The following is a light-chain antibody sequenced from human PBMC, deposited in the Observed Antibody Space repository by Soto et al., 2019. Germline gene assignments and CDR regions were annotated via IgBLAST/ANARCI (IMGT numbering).Light chain of an antibody. CDR3: CSYAGRYTYV. J-gene: IGLJ1*01. V-gene: IGLV2-11*01. Sequence: QSFLTQPRSVSGSPGQSVTMSCTGTSSDVGGFNYVSWYQQHPGKAPKLMIYDVSKRPSGVPDRFSGSKSDNTASLTISGLQAEDEADYYCCSYAGRYTYVFGTGTKVTVL. CDR2: DVS. CDR1: SSDVGGFNY.